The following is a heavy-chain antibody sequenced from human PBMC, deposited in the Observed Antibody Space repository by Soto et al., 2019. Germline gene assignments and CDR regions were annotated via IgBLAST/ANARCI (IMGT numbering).Heavy chain of an antibody. V-gene: IGHV3-21*01. Sequence: EVQVVESGGGLVQPGGSLRLSCSFTFSMYSMNWVRQAPGKGQEWVASISSGGTYIKYADSVKGRFTISRDNAKNSVSLQMNSLRVDDTAVYFCTRDQGGSYDSWFDPWGQGTLVTVSS. CDR1: FTFSMYS. J-gene: IGHJ5*02. D-gene: IGHD1-26*01. CDR2: ISSGGTYI. CDR3: TRDQGGSYDSWFDP.